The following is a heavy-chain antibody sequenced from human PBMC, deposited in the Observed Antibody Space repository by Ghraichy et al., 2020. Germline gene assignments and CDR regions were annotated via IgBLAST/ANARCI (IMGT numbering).Heavy chain of an antibody. D-gene: IGHD1-14*01. V-gene: IGHV4-4*07. CDR1: GGSITGYY. CDR2: MYFTGTT. J-gene: IGHJ5*02. CDR3: ARDRRHRVQDTWFDP. Sequence: SQTLSLTCTVSGGSITGYYWNWIRQSSGKGLEWVARMYFTGTTNYNPPLKDRVTMSVDASKSQFSLRMTSVTAADSGVYYCARDRRHRVQDTWFDPWGQGTLVIVSS.